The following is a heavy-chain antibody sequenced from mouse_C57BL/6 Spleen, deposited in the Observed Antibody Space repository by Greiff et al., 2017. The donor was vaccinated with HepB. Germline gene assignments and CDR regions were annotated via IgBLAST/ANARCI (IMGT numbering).Heavy chain of an antibody. J-gene: IGHJ1*03. CDR2: ISSGGDYI. D-gene: IGHD1-1*01. V-gene: IGHV5-9-1*02. CDR1: GFTFSSYA. CDR3: TRDRGDYGSSYGYFDV. Sequence: DVMLVESGEGLVKPGGSLKLSCAASGFTFSSYAMSWVRQTPEKRLEWVAYISSGGDYIYYADTVKGRFTISRDNARNTLYLQMSSLKSEDTAMYYCTRDRGDYGSSYGYFDVWGTGTTVTVSS.